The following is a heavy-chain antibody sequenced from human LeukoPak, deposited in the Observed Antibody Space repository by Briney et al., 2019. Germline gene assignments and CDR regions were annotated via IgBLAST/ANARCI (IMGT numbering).Heavy chain of an antibody. CDR2: IKEDGSEK. V-gene: IGHV3-7*01. Sequence: EGSLRLSCAASGFTFSSYWMSWVRQAPGKGLEWVANIKEDGSEKYYVDSVKGRFTISRDNAKNSLYLQMNSLRAEDTAVYYCARRDGGHYDILTGYYLYYYYMDVWGKGTTVTVSS. CDR3: ARRDGGHYDILTGYYLYYYYMDV. J-gene: IGHJ6*03. CDR1: GFTFSSYW. D-gene: IGHD3-9*01.